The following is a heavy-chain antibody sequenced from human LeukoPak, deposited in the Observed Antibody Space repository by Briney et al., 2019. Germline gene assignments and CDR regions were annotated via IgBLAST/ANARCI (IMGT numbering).Heavy chain of an antibody. CDR3: ASVHIPTGVDY. CDR2: IYSGGST. Sequence: GGSLRLSCAASGFTVSSNYMSWVRQAPGKGLEWVSVIYSGGSTYYADSVNGRFTISRDNSKNTLYLQMNSLRAEDTAVYYCASVHIPTGVDYWGQGTLVTVSS. V-gene: IGHV3-66*01. D-gene: IGHD2-2*02. J-gene: IGHJ4*02. CDR1: GFTVSSNY.